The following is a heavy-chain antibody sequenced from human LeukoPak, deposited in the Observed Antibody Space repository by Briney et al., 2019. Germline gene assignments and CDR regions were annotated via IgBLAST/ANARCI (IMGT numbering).Heavy chain of an antibody. CDR3: AKGAGYCSSTGCPGDAFDI. V-gene: IGHV3-23*01. Sequence: PGGSLRLSCAASGFIFSSYAMSWVRQAPGRGLEWVSVISGSAGSTYYADSVKGRFTISRDNSKNTLYLQMNSLRAEDTAVYYCAKGAGYCSSTGCPGDAFDIWGQGTMVTVSS. CDR1: GFIFSSYA. CDR2: ISGSAGST. D-gene: IGHD2-2*03. J-gene: IGHJ3*02.